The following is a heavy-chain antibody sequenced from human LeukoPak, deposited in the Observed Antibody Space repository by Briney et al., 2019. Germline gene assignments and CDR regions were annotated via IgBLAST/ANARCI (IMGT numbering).Heavy chain of an antibody. CDR1: GYTFTSYY. D-gene: IGHD2-15*01. CDR2: INPSGGST. J-gene: IGHJ4*02. V-gene: IGHV1-46*01. Sequence: ASVKVSCKASGYTFTSYYMHWVRQAPGQGLEWMGIINPSGGSTSCAQKFQGRVTMTRDTSTSTVYMELSSLTSEDTAVYYCARVSLGYCSGGTCYFQDHWGQGTLVTVSS. CDR3: ARVSLGYCSGGTCYFQDH.